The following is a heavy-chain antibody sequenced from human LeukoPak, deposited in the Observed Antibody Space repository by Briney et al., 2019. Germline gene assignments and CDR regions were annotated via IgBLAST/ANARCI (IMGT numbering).Heavy chain of an antibody. Sequence: SETLSLTCTVSGGSVSSGSYYWNWIRQPPGKGLEWIGYIHYSGSTNYNPSLKSRVTISVDTSRNQFSLRLSSVTAADTAVYYCARDCSSTSLQVCYWGQGTLVTVSS. J-gene: IGHJ4*02. CDR1: GGSVSSGSYY. CDR2: IHYSGST. V-gene: IGHV4-61*01. CDR3: ARDCSSTSLQVCY. D-gene: IGHD2-2*01.